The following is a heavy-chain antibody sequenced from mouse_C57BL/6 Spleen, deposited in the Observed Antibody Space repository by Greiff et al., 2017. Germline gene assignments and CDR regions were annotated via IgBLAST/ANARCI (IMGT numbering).Heavy chain of an antibody. Sequence: QVQLQQSGAELVRPGASVTLSCKASGYTFTDYEMHWVKQTPVHGLEWIGAIDPETGGTAYNQKFKGKAILTADKSSSTAYMELRSLTSEDSAVYYCTSSYDGYYSYAMDYWGQGTSVTVSS. J-gene: IGHJ4*01. V-gene: IGHV1-15*01. CDR3: TSSYDGYYSYAMDY. CDR2: IDPETGGT. D-gene: IGHD2-3*01. CDR1: GYTFTDYE.